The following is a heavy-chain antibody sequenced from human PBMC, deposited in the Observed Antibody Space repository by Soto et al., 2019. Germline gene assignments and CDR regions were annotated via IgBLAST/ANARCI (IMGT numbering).Heavy chain of an antibody. CDR3: ALPGAGDFDW. V-gene: IGHV4-4*02. D-gene: IGHD1-26*01. CDR2: IYHSGTT. J-gene: IGHJ4*02. Sequence: QVQLQESGPGLVEPSGTLSLTCAVSGASIRTTAWWSWVREPPGKGLEWIGEIYHSGTTNCDPSLKSRVTISLDKSKSQFSPTSTSVTAADTAGYFCALPGAGDFDWWGRANGVTVPS. CDR1: GASIRTTAW.